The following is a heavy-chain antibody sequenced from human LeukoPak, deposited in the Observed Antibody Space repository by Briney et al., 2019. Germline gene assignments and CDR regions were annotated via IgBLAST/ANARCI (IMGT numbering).Heavy chain of an antibody. J-gene: IGHJ4*02. CDR1: GGSISSYY. V-gene: IGHV4-59*01. Sequence: PSETLSLTCTVSGGSISSYYWSWIRQPAGKGLAWIGYIYYSGSTNYNPSLKSRVTISVDTSKNQFSLKLSSVTAADTAVYYCAREVAAAGTLDYWGQGTLVTVSS. D-gene: IGHD6-13*01. CDR3: AREVAAAGTLDY. CDR2: IYYSGST.